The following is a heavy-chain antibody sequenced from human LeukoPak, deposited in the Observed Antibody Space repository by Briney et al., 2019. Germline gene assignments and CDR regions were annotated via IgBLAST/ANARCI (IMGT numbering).Heavy chain of an antibody. Sequence: GESLKISCXGSGYSFTSYWIGWVRQMPGKGLEWMGIIYPGDSDTRYSPSFQGQVTISADKSISTAYLQWSSLKASDTAMYYCARQLLSGYDSIRYFDYWGQGTLVTVSS. CDR1: GYSFTSYW. CDR3: ARQLLSGYDSIRYFDY. D-gene: IGHD5-12*01. J-gene: IGHJ4*02. CDR2: IYPGDSDT. V-gene: IGHV5-51*01.